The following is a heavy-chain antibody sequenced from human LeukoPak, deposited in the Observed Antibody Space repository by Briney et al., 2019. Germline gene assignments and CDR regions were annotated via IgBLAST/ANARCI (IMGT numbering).Heavy chain of an antibody. J-gene: IGHJ4*02. CDR3: ARGVGGVVRGVKPYFDY. CDR2: FYSGGST. D-gene: IGHD3-10*01. CDR1: GFTLSSNY. V-gene: IGHV3-66*01. Sequence: GGALRLFFAASGFTLSSNYLRWGRQGPGEGVEWGSVFYSGGSTYYADSVKGRFTISRDNSKNTLYLQMNSLRAEDTAVYYCARGVGGVVRGVKPYFDYWGQGTLVTVSS.